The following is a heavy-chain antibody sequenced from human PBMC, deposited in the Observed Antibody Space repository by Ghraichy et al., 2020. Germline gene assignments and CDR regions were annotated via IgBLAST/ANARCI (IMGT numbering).Heavy chain of an antibody. D-gene: IGHD3-16*01. CDR1: GGSISSGGYY. CDR2: IYYSGST. V-gene: IGHV4-31*03. Sequence: SETLSLTCTVSGGSISSGGYYWNWIRQHPGKGLEWIGYIYYSGSTYYNPSLKSRVTISVDTYKNQFSLKLSSVTAADTAVYYCARKVWGSDNQWFDPWGQGTLVTVSS. J-gene: IGHJ5*02. CDR3: ARKVWGSDNQWFDP.